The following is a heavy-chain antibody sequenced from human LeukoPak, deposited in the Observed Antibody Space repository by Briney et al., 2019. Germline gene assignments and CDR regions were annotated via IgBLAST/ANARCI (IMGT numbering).Heavy chain of an antibody. V-gene: IGHV1-8*01. D-gene: IGHD3-22*01. Sequence: ASVKVSCKASGYTFTSYDVNWVRQATGQGLEWMGWVSPNSANTAYAQKFQGRVTMTRNTSISTAYMELSSLRSEDTAVYYCARSGRDSSSSSYYGMDVWGQGTTVTVSS. CDR2: VSPNSANT. CDR3: ARSGRDSSSSSYYGMDV. J-gene: IGHJ6*02. CDR1: GYTFTSYD.